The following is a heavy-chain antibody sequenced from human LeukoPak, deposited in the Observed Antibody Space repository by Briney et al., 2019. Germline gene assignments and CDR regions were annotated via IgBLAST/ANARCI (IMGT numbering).Heavy chain of an antibody. D-gene: IGHD6-19*01. J-gene: IGHJ4*02. CDR2: IKQDGSEK. V-gene: IGHV3-7*01. Sequence: PGGSLRLSCAASGFTFSSYSMNWVRQAPGKGLEWVANIKQDGSEKYYVDSVKGRFTISRDNAKNSLYLQMNSLRAEDTAVYYCARDRKTSGWYIYWGQGTLVTVSS. CDR3: ARDRKTSGWYIY. CDR1: GFTFSSYS.